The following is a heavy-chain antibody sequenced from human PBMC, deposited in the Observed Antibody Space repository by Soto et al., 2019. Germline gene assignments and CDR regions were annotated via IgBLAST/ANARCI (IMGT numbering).Heavy chain of an antibody. J-gene: IGHJ6*02. CDR3: ARLRVSYYYDSSGYWSYGMDV. D-gene: IGHD3-22*01. CDR2: IIPIFGTA. Sequence: SVKVSCKASGGTFSSYAISWVRQAPGQGLEWMGGIIPIFGTANYAQKFQSRVTITADESTSTAYMELSSLRSEDTAVYYCARLRVSYYYDSSGYWSYGMDVRGQGTTVTVSS. CDR1: GGTFSSYA. V-gene: IGHV1-69*13.